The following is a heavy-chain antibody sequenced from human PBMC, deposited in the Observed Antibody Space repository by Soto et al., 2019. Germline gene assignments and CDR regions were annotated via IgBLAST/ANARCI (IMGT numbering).Heavy chain of an antibody. CDR1: GGTFSSYA. D-gene: IGHD3-16*01. CDR3: ARGVMAHVFDY. CDR2: IIPIFGTA. J-gene: IGHJ4*02. Sequence: AASVKVSCKASGGTFSSYAISWVRQAPGQGLEWMGGIIPIFGTANYAQKFQGRVTITADKSTSTAYMELSSLRSEDTAVYYCARGVMAHVFDYWGQGTLVTVSS. V-gene: IGHV1-69*06.